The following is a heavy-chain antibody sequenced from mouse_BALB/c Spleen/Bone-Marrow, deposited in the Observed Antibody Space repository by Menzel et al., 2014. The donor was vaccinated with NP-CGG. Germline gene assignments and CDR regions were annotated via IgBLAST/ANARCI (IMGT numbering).Heavy chain of an antibody. Sequence: QVQLQRSGAELMKPGASVKVSCKATGYTFSSYWIEWVKQRPGHGLEWIGEILPGSGNTNYNEKFKGKATFTADTSSNTAYMQLSSLTSEDSAVYYCARWAFDAWFAYWGQGTLVTVSA. D-gene: IGHD3-1*01. V-gene: IGHV1-9*01. CDR3: ARWAFDAWFAY. CDR2: ILPGSGNT. J-gene: IGHJ3*01. CDR1: GYTFSSYW.